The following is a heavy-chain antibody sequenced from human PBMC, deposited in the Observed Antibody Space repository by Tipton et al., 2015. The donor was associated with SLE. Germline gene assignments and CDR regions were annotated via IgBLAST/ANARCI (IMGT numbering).Heavy chain of an antibody. D-gene: IGHD1-26*01. J-gene: IGHJ3*01. CDR3: ASEPRDYRGSCHDATDT. Sequence: SLRLSCAASGFTFSSYGMHWVRQAPGKGLEWVAVIPYGGSNKYYADSVKGRFTISRDNSKNTLYLQMNSLRAEDTAVYYCASEPRDYRGSCHDATDTWGLVAMVTVSS. CDR2: IPYGGSNK. CDR1: GFTFSSYG. V-gene: IGHV3-30*19.